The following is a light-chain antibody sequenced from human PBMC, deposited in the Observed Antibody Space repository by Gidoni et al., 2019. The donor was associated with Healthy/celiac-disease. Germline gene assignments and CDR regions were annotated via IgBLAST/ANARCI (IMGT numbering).Light chain of an antibody. CDR3: CSYAGSYTFDVV. Sequence: ASSLMIYDVSKRPSVVPDRFSGSKSGNTASLTIFGLRAEDEADYYCCSYAGSYTFDVVFGGGTKLTVL. V-gene: IGLV2-11*01. CDR2: DVS. J-gene: IGLJ2*01.